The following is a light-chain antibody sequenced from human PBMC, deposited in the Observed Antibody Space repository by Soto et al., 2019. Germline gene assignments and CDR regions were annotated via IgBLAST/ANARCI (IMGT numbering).Light chain of an antibody. Sequence: QSVLTQPPSASGTPGQRVTISCSGSSSNIGSNYVYWYQQLPGTAPKLLIYRNNQLPSGVPDRFSGSKSGTSASLAISGLRSEDEAEYYCAAWDDSLSGVVFGGGTKLTVL. CDR1: SSNIGSNY. CDR3: AAWDDSLSGVV. J-gene: IGLJ2*01. V-gene: IGLV1-47*01. CDR2: RNN.